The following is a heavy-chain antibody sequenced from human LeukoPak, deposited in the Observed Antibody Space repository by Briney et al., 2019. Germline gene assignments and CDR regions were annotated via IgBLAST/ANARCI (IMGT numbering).Heavy chain of an antibody. CDR2: INGDGGST. Sequence: PGGSLRLSCAASGFTFDDYAMHWVRQAPGKGLDWVFLINGDGGSTYYADSVKGRFTVSRDNSKNSLYLQMNSLRTEDTALYFCAKVGQGFDFDYWGQGTLVTVSS. V-gene: IGHV3-43*02. D-gene: IGHD1-26*01. CDR1: GFTFDDYA. J-gene: IGHJ4*02. CDR3: AKVGQGFDFDY.